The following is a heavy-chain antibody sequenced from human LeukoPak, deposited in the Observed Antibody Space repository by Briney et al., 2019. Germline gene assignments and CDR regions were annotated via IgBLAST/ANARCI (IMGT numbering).Heavy chain of an antibody. V-gene: IGHV3-66*01. D-gene: IGHD1-14*01. CDR1: GFTVSSNY. Sequence: GGSLRLSCAASGFTVSSNYMSWVRQAPGEGLEWVSVIYSGGSTYYADSVKGRFTISRDNSKNTLYLQMNSLRAEDTAVYYCARDGLPDGDYYYSMDVWGQGTTVTVSS. J-gene: IGHJ6*02. CDR2: IYSGGST. CDR3: ARDGLPDGDYYYSMDV.